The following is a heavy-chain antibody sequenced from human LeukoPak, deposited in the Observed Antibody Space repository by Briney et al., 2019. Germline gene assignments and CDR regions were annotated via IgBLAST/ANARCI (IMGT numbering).Heavy chain of an antibody. CDR1: GFAFSSYD. D-gene: IGHD6-19*01. J-gene: IGHJ4*02. Sequence: AGGSLRLSCAASGFAFSSYDMHWVRQATGKGLEWVSAIGTAGDTYYPGSVKGRFTISRDSSKNTLYLEMSSLRADDTAVYYCARVLYTSGWFGTFAYWGQGTLVTVSS. V-gene: IGHV3-13*01. CDR3: ARVLYTSGWFGTFAY. CDR2: IGTAGDT.